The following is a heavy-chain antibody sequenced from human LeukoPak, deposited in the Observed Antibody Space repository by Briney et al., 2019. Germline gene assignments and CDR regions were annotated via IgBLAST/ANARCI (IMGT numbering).Heavy chain of an antibody. CDR2: IYSSGTS. D-gene: IGHD2-21*02. CDR1: GGSISTSSYY. J-gene: IGHJ4*02. Sequence: SETLSLTCTVSGGSISTSSYYWGWIRQPPGQGLEWIGSIYSSGTSYSNTSLKSRVTSPVATSKNRFTLKLSSVTTADTAVYYCAREAYCGGDCYSGFDYWGQGTLVTVSS. CDR3: AREAYCGGDCYSGFDY. V-gene: IGHV4-39*06.